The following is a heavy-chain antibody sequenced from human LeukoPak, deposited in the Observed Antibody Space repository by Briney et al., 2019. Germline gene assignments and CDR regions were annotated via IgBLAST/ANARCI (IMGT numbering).Heavy chain of an antibody. CDR3: ARHEVGYSSAQVDY. J-gene: IGHJ4*02. V-gene: IGHV4-30-4*01. Sequence: PSETLSLTCTVSGGSISSGDYYWSWIRQPPGKGLEWIGYIYYSGSTYYIPSLKSRVTISVDTSKNQFSLKLSSVTAADTAVYYCARHEVGYSSAQVDYWGQGTLVTISS. CDR2: IYYSGST. D-gene: IGHD6-19*01. CDR1: GGSISSGDYY.